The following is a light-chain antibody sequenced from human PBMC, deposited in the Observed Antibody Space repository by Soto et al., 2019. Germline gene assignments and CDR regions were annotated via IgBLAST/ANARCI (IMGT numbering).Light chain of an antibody. J-gene: IGKJ1*01. CDR1: QSISSH. CDR2: AAS. Sequence: DIQMTQSPSSLSASVGDRVTITCRASQSISSHLGWYQQKPGQAPKLLIHAASSWPSGVPSRFSGSGSGTVFTLIISRLQDEYFASYYCHQTYCSLWTFGQGTKVEIK. CDR3: HQTYCSLWT. V-gene: IGKV1-39*01.